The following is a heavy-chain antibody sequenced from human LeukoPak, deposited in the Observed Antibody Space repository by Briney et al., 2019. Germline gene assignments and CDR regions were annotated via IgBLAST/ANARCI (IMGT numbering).Heavy chain of an antibody. D-gene: IGHD2-15*01. CDR1: GLTFDDYA. V-gene: IGHV3-9*01. CDR3: AKETKIPRGSWATYYFDY. CDR2: IGRDSGSI. J-gene: IGHJ4*02. Sequence: QPGWSLRLSCAVSGLTFDDYAMHWVRQAPGKGLEWFSGIGRDSGSIGYADSVRGRFTISRDNAKNSLYLQMNSLRPEDTALYYCAKETKIPRGSWATYYFDYWGQGTLVTVSS.